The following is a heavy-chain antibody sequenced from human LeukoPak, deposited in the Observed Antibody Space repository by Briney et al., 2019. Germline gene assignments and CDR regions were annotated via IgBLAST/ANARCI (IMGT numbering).Heavy chain of an antibody. Sequence: GRSLRLSCAASGFTFSSYGMHWVRQAPGKGLHWVAVISYDGSNKYYADSVKGRFTISRDNSKNTLYLQMNSLRAEDTAVYYCAKDSWELLYYFDYWGQGTLVTVSS. D-gene: IGHD1-26*01. J-gene: IGHJ4*02. CDR1: GFTFSSYG. CDR3: AKDSWELLYYFDY. CDR2: ISYDGSNK. V-gene: IGHV3-30*18.